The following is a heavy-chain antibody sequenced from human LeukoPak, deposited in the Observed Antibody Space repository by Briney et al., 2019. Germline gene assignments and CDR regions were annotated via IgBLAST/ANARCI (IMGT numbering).Heavy chain of an antibody. CDR2: INWNGGST. J-gene: IGHJ6*03. Sequence: GGSLRLXCAASGFTCDDYGMSWVRLAPGKGLESVSGINWNGGSTGYADSVKGRFTISRDNAKNSLYLQMNSLRAEDTALYYCARGGIAAAGTYGYYYYYYYMDVWGKGTTVNVSS. D-gene: IGHD6-13*01. V-gene: IGHV3-20*04. CDR1: GFTCDDYG. CDR3: ARGGIAAAGTYGYYYYYYYMDV.